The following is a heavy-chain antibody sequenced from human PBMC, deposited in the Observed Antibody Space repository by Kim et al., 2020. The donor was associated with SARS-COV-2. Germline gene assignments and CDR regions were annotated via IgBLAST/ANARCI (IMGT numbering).Heavy chain of an antibody. CDR2: FDPEDGET. CDR1: GYTLTELS. J-gene: IGHJ3*02. Sequence: ASVKVSCKVSGYTLTELSMHWVRQAPGKGLEWMGGFDPEDGETIYAQKFQGRVTMTEDTSTDTAYMELSSLRSEDTAVYYCATRGYYYDSSGLPWRAFDIWGQGTMVTVSS. CDR3: ATRGYYYDSSGLPWRAFDI. V-gene: IGHV1-24*01. D-gene: IGHD3-22*01.